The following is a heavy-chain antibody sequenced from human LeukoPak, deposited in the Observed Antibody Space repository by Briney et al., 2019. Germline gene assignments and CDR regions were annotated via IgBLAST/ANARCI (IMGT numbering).Heavy chain of an antibody. J-gene: IGHJ1*01. CDR3: AVGDGYNLEYFQH. Sequence: PGGSLRLSCAASGFTFSTYGMHWVRQAPGKGLEWVAVVSYDESSIYYADSVKGRFTISRDNSKNTLYLQMNNLRAEDTAVYYCAVGDGYNLEYFQHWGQGTLVTVSS. V-gene: IGHV3-30*03. D-gene: IGHD5-24*01. CDR2: VSYDESSI. CDR1: GFTFSTYG.